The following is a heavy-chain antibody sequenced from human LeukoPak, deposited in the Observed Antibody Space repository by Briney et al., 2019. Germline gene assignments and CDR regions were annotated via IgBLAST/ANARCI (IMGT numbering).Heavy chain of an antibody. J-gene: IGHJ5*02. CDR1: GYSFTSYW. CDR2: IYPGDSDT. V-gene: IGHV5-51*01. D-gene: IGHD6-13*01. Sequence: GESLKISCKGSGYSFTSYWIGWVRQMPGKGLEWMGIIYPGDSDTRYSLSFQGQVTISADKSISTAYLQWSSLKASDTAMYYCARGGYSSSWYGSYRYNWFDPWGREPWSPSPQ. CDR3: ARGGYSSSWYGSYRYNWFDP.